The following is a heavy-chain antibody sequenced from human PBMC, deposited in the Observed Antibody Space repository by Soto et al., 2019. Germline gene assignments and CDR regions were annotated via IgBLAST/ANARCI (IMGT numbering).Heavy chain of an antibody. D-gene: IGHD2-2*01. V-gene: IGHV3-30-3*01. CDR3: ARDHWGFNDCSSTSCYGPRDY. Sequence: PGGSLRLSCAASGFTFSSYAMHWVRQAPGKGLEWVAVISYDGSNKYYADSVKGRFTISRDNSKNTLYLQMNSLRAEDTAVYYCARDHWGFNDCSSTSCYGPRDYWGQGTLVTVSS. CDR1: GFTFSSYA. CDR2: ISYDGSNK. J-gene: IGHJ4*02.